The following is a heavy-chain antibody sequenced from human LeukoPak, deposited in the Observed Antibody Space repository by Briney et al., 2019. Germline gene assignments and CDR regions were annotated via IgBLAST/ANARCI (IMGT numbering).Heavy chain of an antibody. J-gene: IGHJ6*03. CDR3: ARVPYGIAAYPEVYYYYMDV. CDR1: GGSISSGDYY. D-gene: IGHD6-13*01. CDR2: IYYSGTT. Sequence: KPSETLSLTCTVSGGSISSGDYYWSWIRQHPEKGLEWIGYIYYSGTTYYHPSLKSRVSISVDTSKNQFSLKLSSVTAADTAVYDCARVPYGIAAYPEVYYYYMDVWGKGTTVTVSS. V-gene: IGHV4-31*03.